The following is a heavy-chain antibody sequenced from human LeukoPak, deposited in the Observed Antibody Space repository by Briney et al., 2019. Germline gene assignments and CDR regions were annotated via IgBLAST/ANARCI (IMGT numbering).Heavy chain of an antibody. Sequence: ASGTLSLTCAVSGGSISSSNWWSWVRQPPGKGLVWIGEIYDSMTTNYNPSLKSRVTISVDKSKNQFSLRLNSVTAADTAVYYCARHNWFDPWGQGTLVTVSS. CDR1: GGSISSSNW. J-gene: IGHJ5*02. V-gene: IGHV4-4*02. CDR2: IYDSMTT. CDR3: ARHNWFDP.